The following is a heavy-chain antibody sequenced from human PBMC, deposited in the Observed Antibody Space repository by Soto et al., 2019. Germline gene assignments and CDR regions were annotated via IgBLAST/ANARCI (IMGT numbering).Heavy chain of an antibody. J-gene: IGHJ4*02. CDR1: GGTFRGYA. CDR3: AAMPEC. V-gene: IGHV1-69*13. CDR2: VIPIFGTA. Sequence: ASVPVSRKASGGTFRGYAITLVRQAPGQGLEWMGGVIPIFGTANYAQKFQARVTITADESPSTAYIELSSQISDDRAVYYCAAMPECWGQGTLVTGSS. D-gene: IGHD2-2*01.